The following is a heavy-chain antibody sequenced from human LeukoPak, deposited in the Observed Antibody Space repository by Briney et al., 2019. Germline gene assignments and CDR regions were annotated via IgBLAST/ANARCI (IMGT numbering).Heavy chain of an antibody. Sequence: GGSLTLSCAASGVSFSSYWMYWVRQPQGKGMGWLGRINSDGYSTSYADSVKGRFTKSRVNAKNTLYLLMNSPRAGEPAIFYCARGKPVAGPDHCGQGTLVTVSS. V-gene: IGHV3-74*01. CDR2: INSDGYST. D-gene: IGHD6-19*01. CDR1: GVSFSSYW. CDR3: ARGKPVAGPDH. J-gene: IGHJ4*02.